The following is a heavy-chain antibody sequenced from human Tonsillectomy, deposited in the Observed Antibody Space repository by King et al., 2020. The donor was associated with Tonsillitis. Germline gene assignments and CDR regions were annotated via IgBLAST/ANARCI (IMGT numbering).Heavy chain of an antibody. V-gene: IGHV3-23*03. J-gene: IGHJ4*02. CDR2: IYSGGSST. CDR1: GFTFSSYA. D-gene: IGHD3-10*01. Sequence: VQLVESGGGLVQPGGSLRLSCAASGFTFSSYAMSWVRQAPGKGLEWVSVIYSGGSSTYYADSVKDRFTISRDNSKNTLYLQMNSLRAEDTAVYYCAKDLTPYYYGSGSSPPFDYWGQGTLVTVSS. CDR3: AKDLTPYYYGSGSSPPFDY.